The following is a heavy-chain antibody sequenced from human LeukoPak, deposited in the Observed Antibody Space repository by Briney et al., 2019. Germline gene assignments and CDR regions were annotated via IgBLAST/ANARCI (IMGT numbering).Heavy chain of an antibody. CDR3: ARDQGYSLYWFDP. Sequence: ASVKVSFKASGGTFSSYAISWVRQAPGQGLEWMGGIIPIFGTANYAQKFQGRVTITADESTSTAYMELSSLRSEDTAVYYCARDQGYSLYWFDPWGQGTLVTVSS. J-gene: IGHJ5*02. CDR2: IIPIFGTA. V-gene: IGHV1-69*13. D-gene: IGHD5-18*01. CDR1: GGTFSSYA.